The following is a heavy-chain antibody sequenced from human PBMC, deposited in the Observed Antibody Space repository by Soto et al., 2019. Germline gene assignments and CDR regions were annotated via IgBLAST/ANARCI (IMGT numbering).Heavy chain of an antibody. CDR3: ARDGYGVVPFDY. Sequence: XETLALTCTVAGGSVSSGSYYWSWIRQPPGKGLEWIGYIYYSGSTNYNPSLKSRVTISVDTSKNQFSLKLSSVTAADTAVYYCARDGYGVVPFDYWGQGTLVTVSS. CDR1: GGSVSSGSYY. J-gene: IGHJ4*02. D-gene: IGHD4-17*01. V-gene: IGHV4-61*01. CDR2: IYYSGST.